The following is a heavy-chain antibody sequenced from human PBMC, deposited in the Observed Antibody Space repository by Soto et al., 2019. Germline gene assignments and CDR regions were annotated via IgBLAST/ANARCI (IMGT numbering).Heavy chain of an antibody. V-gene: IGHV3-73*01. D-gene: IGHD2-8*02. J-gene: IGHJ4*02. CDR3: IRHDPNWYWY. CDR1: GFRFSGVA. Sequence: XGSLRLSCAAAGFRFSGVAMYWVRQASGRGLDWVGRIRSRANNYATAFAASVQGRFTLSRDDSKNTAYLQMNSLKTEDTAVYYCIRHDPNWYWYWGRGTLVTVSS. CDR2: IRSRANNYAT.